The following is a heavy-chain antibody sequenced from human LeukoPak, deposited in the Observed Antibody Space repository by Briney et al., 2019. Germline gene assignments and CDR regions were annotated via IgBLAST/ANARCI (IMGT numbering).Heavy chain of an antibody. CDR3: AKDWTGWVGATIDY. J-gene: IGHJ4*02. Sequence: GRSLRLSCAASGFTFSSYGMHWVRQAPGKGLEWVAVISYDGSNKYYADSVKGRFTISRDNSKNTLYLQMNSLRAEDTAVYYCAKDWTGWVGATIDYWGQGTLVTVSS. CDR2: ISYDGSNK. D-gene: IGHD1-26*01. CDR1: GFTFSSYG. V-gene: IGHV3-30*18.